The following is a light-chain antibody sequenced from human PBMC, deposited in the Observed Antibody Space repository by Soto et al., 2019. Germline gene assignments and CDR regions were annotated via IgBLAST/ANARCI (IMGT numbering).Light chain of an antibody. J-gene: IGKJ1*01. Sequence: EIVMTQSPATLSVSPGERATLSCRASQSVSSNLAWYQHKPGQAPRLLIYGASTRATGIPARFSGSGSGTEFTLTISSLQSEDFAVYYCQQYNNWPSWTLGQGTKVEIK. V-gene: IGKV3-15*01. CDR1: QSVSSN. CDR3: QQYNNWPSWT. CDR2: GAS.